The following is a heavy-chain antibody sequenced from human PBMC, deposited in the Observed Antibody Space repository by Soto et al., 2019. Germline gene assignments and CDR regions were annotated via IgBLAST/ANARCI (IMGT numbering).Heavy chain of an antibody. D-gene: IGHD3-22*01. V-gene: IGHV1-46*01. CDR1: GYTFTSYY. Sequence: ASVKVSCKASGYTFTSYYMHWVRQAPGQGLEWMGIINPSGGSTSYAQKFQGRVTMTRDTSTSTVYMELSSLRSEDTAVYYCARPYYYDSSGYYYYFDYWGQGTLVTVSS. CDR3: ARPYYYDSSGYYYYFDY. J-gene: IGHJ4*02. CDR2: INPSGGST.